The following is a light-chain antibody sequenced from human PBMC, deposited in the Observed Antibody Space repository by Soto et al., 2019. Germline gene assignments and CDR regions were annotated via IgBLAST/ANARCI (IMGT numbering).Light chain of an antibody. CDR1: QSISSY. J-gene: IGKJ1*01. Sequence: VQMTQSPSSLSASVGDRFTITCLASQSISSYLNCYQQKPGKAPKVLIYAASSLQSGVPSRFSGSGSGTDFTLTISSLQPEDFATYYCQQSYSIPWTFGQGTKVDIK. V-gene: IGKV1-39*01. CDR3: QQSYSIPWT. CDR2: AAS.